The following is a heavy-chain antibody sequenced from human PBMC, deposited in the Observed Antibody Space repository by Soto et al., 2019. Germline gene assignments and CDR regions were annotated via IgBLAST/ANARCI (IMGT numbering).Heavy chain of an antibody. CDR1: GFTFSSYA. V-gene: IGHV3-23*01. Sequence: PGGSLRVSCAASGFTFSSYAMSWVRQAPGKGLEWVSAISGSGGSTYYADAVKGRFTISRDNSKNTLYLQMNSLRAEDTAVYYCAKVCVDYDFWSGYYTQNWFDPWGQGTLVTVSS. CDR3: AKVCVDYDFWSGYYTQNWFDP. D-gene: IGHD3-3*01. J-gene: IGHJ5*02. CDR2: ISGSGGST.